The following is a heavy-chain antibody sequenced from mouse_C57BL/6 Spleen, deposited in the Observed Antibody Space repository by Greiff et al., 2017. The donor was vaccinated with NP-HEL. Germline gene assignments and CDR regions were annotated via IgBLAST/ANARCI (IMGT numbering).Heavy chain of an antibody. D-gene: IGHD2-1*01. CDR1: GYTFTSYW. CDR3: ARAHYGNYGY. Sequence: QVHVKQPGAELVMPGASVKLSCKASGYTFTSYWMHWVKQRPGQGLEWIGEIDPSDSYTNYNQKFKGKSTLTVDKSSSTAYMQLSSLTSEDSAVYYCARAHYGNYGYWGQGTTLTVSS. V-gene: IGHV1-69*01. J-gene: IGHJ2*01. CDR2: IDPSDSYT.